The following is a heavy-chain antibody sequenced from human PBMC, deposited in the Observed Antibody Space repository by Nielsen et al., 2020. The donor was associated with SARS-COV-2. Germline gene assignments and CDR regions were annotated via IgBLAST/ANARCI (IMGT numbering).Heavy chain of an antibody. Sequence: GESLKISCAASGFTFSSYGMHWVRQAPGKGLEWVAVISYDGSNKYYADSVKGRFTISRDNSKNTLDLQMNSLRAEDTAVYYCAKVGAAAVSYYYYYMDVWGKGTTVTVSS. J-gene: IGHJ6*03. CDR1: GFTFSSYG. CDR3: AKVGAAAVSYYYYYMDV. V-gene: IGHV3-30*18. D-gene: IGHD2-2*01. CDR2: ISYDGSNK.